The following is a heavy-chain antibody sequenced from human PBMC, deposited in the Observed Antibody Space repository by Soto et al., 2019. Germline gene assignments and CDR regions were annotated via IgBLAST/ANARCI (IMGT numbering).Heavy chain of an antibody. D-gene: IGHD2-8*01. J-gene: IGHJ6*02. CDR2: IIPLSTTA. Sequence: VQSGPEVKKPGSSVRVSCKASGGSFPDFAVSWVRQAPGKGLEWMGGIIPLSTTANYAQRFQARVTITAVVSTNTAYMDVTCLTYDDTAFYYRAINPGASHHALYFIDIWGQGTTVTVSS. V-gene: IGHV1-69*01. CDR3: AINPGASHHALYFIDI. CDR1: GGSFPDFA.